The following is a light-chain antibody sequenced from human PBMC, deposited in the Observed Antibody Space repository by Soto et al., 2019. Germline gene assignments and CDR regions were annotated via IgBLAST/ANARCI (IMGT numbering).Light chain of an antibody. Sequence: DIQMTQSPSTLSASVGDRVAITCRASQSISDWLAWYQQKPGKAPKLLIHEASRLESGVPSRFSGSGFGTEFTLTISSLQPDEFAIYYCQQYNGYSRTFGQGTKVEI. CDR1: QSISDW. CDR2: EAS. J-gene: IGKJ1*01. CDR3: QQYNGYSRT. V-gene: IGKV1-5*01.